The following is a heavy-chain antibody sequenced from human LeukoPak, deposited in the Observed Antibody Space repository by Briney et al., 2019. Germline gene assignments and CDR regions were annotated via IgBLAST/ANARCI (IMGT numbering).Heavy chain of an antibody. D-gene: IGHD3-16*02. CDR2: INHSGST. Sequence: SETLSLTCAVDGGSFSGYYWSWIRQPPGKGLEWIGEINHSGSTNYNPSLKSRVTISVDTSKNQFSLKLSSVTAADTAVNSCARSWRLRLGELSFPYFDYWGQGTLVTVSS. V-gene: IGHV4-34*01. CDR3: ARSWRLRLGELSFPYFDY. CDR1: GGSFSGYY. J-gene: IGHJ4*02.